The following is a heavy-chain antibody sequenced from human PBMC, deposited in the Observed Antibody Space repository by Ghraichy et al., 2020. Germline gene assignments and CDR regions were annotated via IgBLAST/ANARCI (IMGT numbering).Heavy chain of an antibody. CDR2: INHSGST. D-gene: IGHD2-15*01. CDR3: GGCSNYYYYGMDV. J-gene: IGHJ6*02. Sequence: ETLSLTCAVYGGSFSGYYWSWIRQPPGKGLEWIGEINHSGSTNYNPSLKSRVTISVDTSKNQFSLKLSSVTAADTAVYYCGGCSNYYYYGMDVWGQGTTVTVSS. V-gene: IGHV4-34*01. CDR1: GGSFSGYY.